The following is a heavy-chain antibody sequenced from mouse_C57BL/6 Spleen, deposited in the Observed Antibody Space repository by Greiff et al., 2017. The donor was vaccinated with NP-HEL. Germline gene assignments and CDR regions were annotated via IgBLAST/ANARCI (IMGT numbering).Heavy chain of an antibody. Sequence: EVQRVESGPGLVKPSQSLSLTCSVTGYSITSGYYWNWIRQFPGNKLEWMGYISYDGSNNYNPSLKNRISITRDTSKNQFFLKLNSVTTEDTATYYCARVRTYSYYFDYWGQGTTLTVSS. CDR1: GYSITSGYY. D-gene: IGHD1-1*01. J-gene: IGHJ2*01. V-gene: IGHV3-6*01. CDR2: ISYDGSN. CDR3: ARVRTYSYYFDY.